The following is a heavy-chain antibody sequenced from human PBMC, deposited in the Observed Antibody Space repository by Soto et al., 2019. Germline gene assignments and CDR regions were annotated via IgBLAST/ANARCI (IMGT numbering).Heavy chain of an antibody. CDR3: VKRGRSWGAFDC. J-gene: IGHJ3*01. D-gene: IGHD2-15*01. CDR2: IGGTDGDSDGVP. V-gene: IGHV3-23*01. CDR1: GFILNNYA. Sequence: VQLLESGGDLVQPGGSLRLSCVASGFILNNYAMSWVRQAPGKGLEWVSTIGGTDGDSDGVPWYEDSVKGRFTISRDSAANTLFLHQDKLRAEDAALYDGVKRGRSWGAFDCWGQGTTVVVSS.